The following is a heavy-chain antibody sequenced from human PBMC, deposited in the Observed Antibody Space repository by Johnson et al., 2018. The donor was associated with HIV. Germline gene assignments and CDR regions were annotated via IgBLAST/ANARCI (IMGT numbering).Heavy chain of an antibody. D-gene: IGHD5-24*01. V-gene: IGHV3-23*04. CDR1: GFTFSSYG. CDR3: ASGYNDAFDI. J-gene: IGHJ3*02. CDR2: ISGSGGST. Sequence: VQLVESGGGVVQPGRSLRLSCVASGFTFSSYGMHWVRQAPGKGLAWVSAISGSGGSTYYADSVKGRFTISRDNAKNSLYLQMNSLRAEDTAVFYCASGYNDAFDIWGQGTMVTVSS.